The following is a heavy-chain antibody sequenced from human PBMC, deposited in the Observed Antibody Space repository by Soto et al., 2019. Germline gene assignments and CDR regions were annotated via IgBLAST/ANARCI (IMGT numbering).Heavy chain of an antibody. V-gene: IGHV1-69*02. Sequence: QVQLVQSGAEVKKPGSSVKVSCKASGGTFSSYTISWVRQAPGQGLEWMGRIIPILGIANYAQKFQGRVTITADKSTSTADMELSSLRSEDTAVYYCARVIQAPSHPRQYGMDVWGQGTTVTVSS. CDR1: GGTFSSYT. CDR3: ARVIQAPSHPRQYGMDV. J-gene: IGHJ6*02. CDR2: IIPILGIA.